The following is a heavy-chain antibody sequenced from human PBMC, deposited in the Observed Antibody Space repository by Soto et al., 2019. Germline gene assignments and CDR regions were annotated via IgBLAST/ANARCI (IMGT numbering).Heavy chain of an antibody. V-gene: IGHV3-15*01. CDR2: IKSKTDGGTT. J-gene: IGHJ4*02. D-gene: IGHD6-19*01. Sequence: PGGSLRLSCAASGFTFSNAWMSWVRQAPGKGLEWVGRIKSKTDGGTTDYAAPVKGRFTISRDNSKNTLYLQMNSLRADDTAIYYCAKDKMEQWLVGGYYDYWGQGALVTVS. CDR1: GFTFSNAW. CDR3: AKDKMEQWLVGGYYDY.